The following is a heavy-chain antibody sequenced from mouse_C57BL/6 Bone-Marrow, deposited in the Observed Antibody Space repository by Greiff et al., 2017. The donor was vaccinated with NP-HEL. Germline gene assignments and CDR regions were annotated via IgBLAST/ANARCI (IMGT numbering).Heavy chain of an antibody. CDR1: GFSLTSYG. CDR2: IWSDGST. J-gene: IGHJ1*03. CDR3: ARQRNGYYDWYFDV. Sequence: VKVVESGPGLVAPSQSLSITCTVSGFSLTSYGVHWVRQPPGKGLEWLVVIWSDGSTTYNSALKSRLSISKDNSKSQVFLKMNSLQTDDTAMYYCARQRNGYYDWYFDVWGTGTTVTVSS. D-gene: IGHD2-3*01. V-gene: IGHV2-6-1*01.